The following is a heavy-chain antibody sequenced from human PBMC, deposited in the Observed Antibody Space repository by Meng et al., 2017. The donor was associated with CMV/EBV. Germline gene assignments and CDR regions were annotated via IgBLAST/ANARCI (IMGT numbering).Heavy chain of an antibody. D-gene: IGHD3-3*01. CDR1: GFTFSSYA. CDR3: ARESQALRFLEWLLGGMDV. CDR2: ISYDGSNK. Sequence: GESLKISCAASGFTFSSYAMHWVRQAPGKGLEWVAVISYDGSNKYYADSVKGRFTISRDSSKNTLYLQMNSLRAEDTAVYYCARESQALRFLEWLLGGMDVWGQGTTVTVSS. V-gene: IGHV3-30*04. J-gene: IGHJ6*02.